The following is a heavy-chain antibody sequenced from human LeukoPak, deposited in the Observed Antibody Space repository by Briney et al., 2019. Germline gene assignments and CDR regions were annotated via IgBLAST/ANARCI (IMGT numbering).Heavy chain of an antibody. CDR2: IYYSGST. CDR3: ARSKGDY. Sequence: TSETLSLTCTVSGGSISSSSYYWGWIRQPPGKGLEWIGYIYYSGSTNYNPSLKSRVTISVDTSKNQFSLKLSSVTAADTAVYYCARSKGDYWGQGTLVTVSS. CDR1: GGSISSSSYY. V-gene: IGHV4-61*05. J-gene: IGHJ4*02.